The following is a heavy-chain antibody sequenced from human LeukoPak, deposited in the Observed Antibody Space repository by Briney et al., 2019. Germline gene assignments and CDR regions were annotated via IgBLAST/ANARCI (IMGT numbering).Heavy chain of an antibody. Sequence: GGSLRLSCAVSGFTFSDFAMSWVRQAPGKGLEWVSTIGGSGSRTYYADSVKGRFTISRDNSKHTVSLQMNSLRAEDTAVYYCAKTMGAIDHDYWGQGTLVTVSS. CDR2: IGGSGSRT. CDR1: GFTFSDFA. CDR3: AKTMGAIDHDY. V-gene: IGHV3-23*01. D-gene: IGHD2-2*02. J-gene: IGHJ4*02.